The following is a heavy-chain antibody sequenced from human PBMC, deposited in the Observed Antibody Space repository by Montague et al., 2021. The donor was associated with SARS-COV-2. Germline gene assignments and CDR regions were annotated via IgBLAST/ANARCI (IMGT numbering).Heavy chain of an antibody. J-gene: IGHJ4*02. CDR2: IYNGGST. Sequence: SETLSLTYTVSAGSISSNYFNWICLPQGKGLERIGYIYNGGSTDTNYNPSLKSRVTISVDTSKSQFTLSLVSVTAADTAVYYCARGGGYSSSSFDFWGQGSLVSVSS. V-gene: IGHV4-59*01. CDR1: AGSISSNY. D-gene: IGHD5-18*01. CDR3: ARGGGYSSSSFDF.